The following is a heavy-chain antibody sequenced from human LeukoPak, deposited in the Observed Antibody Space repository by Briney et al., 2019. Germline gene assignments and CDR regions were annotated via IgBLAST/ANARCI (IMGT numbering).Heavy chain of an antibody. Sequence: GGSLRLSCAASGFTFSSYAMTWVRQAPGKGLEWVALISYDGSSKYYADSVKGRFTISRDNSKNTLYLQMNSLRVEDTAVYYCAKDRGDYTNWFDPWGQGTLVTVSS. D-gene: IGHD4-17*01. CDR2: ISYDGSSK. CDR3: AKDRGDYTNWFDP. CDR1: GFTFSSYA. J-gene: IGHJ5*02. V-gene: IGHV3-30*04.